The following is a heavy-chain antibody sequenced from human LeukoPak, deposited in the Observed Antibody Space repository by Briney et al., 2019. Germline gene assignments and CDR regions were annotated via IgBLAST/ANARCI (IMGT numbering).Heavy chain of an antibody. D-gene: IGHD4-17*01. Sequence: GGSLRLSCAASGFTFSSYAMSWVRQAPGKGLEWVSAISGSGGSTYYADSVKGRFTISRDNSKNTLYLQMNSLRAEDTAVYYCAKAYYGDYGYYGMDVWGQGTTVTVSS. CDR1: GFTFSSYA. CDR2: ISGSGGST. J-gene: IGHJ6*02. V-gene: IGHV3-23*01. CDR3: AKAYYGDYGYYGMDV.